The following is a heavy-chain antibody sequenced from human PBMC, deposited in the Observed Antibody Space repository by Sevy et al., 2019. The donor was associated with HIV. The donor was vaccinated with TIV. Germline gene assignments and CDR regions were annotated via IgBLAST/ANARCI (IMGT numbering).Heavy chain of an antibody. V-gene: IGHV3-23*01. Sequence: GGSLRLSCTASGFTFSSYAMSWVRQAPGKGLECVSAISCSGGSTYYVDSVKGRFTISRDNYKNTLSLQMNSLRAEDTAVYYCAKLSLYQLLIGWFDPWGQGTLVTVSS. D-gene: IGHD2-2*01. CDR3: AKLSLYQLLIGWFDP. CDR2: ISCSGGST. CDR1: GFTFSSYA. J-gene: IGHJ5*02.